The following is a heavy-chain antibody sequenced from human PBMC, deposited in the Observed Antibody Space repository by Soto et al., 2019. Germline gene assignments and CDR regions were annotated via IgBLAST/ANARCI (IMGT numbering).Heavy chain of an antibody. CDR3: AKGLYSRADNWFDP. CDR1: GFVFSNAS. J-gene: IGHJ5*02. CDR2: ISGSGGST. D-gene: IGHD6-13*01. Sequence: PGGSLRLSCAGSGFVFSNASINWVRQAPGKGLEWVSAISGSGGSTYYADSVKGRFTISRDNSKNTLYLQMNSLRAEDTAVYYCAKGLYSRADNWFDPWGQGTLVTVSS. V-gene: IGHV3-23*01.